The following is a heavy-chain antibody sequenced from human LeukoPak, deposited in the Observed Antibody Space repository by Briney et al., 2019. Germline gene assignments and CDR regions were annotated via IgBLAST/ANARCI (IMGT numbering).Heavy chain of an antibody. V-gene: IGHV4-34*01. D-gene: IGHD3-3*01. CDR3: ARATADFWSALSALPNY. J-gene: IGHJ4*02. CDR1: GGSFSGYY. CDR2: VHHSRGT. Sequence: SETLSLTCAVYGGSFSGYYCTWIRQSPGKGLEWIGEVHHSRGTSYNPSLKGRVSMSLDTSEKQFSLKLTSVTDADTGVYYCARATADFWSALSALPNYWGQGTLVTVSS.